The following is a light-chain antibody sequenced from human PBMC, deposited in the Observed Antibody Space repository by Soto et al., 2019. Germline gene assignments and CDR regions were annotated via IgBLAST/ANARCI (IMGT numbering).Light chain of an antibody. CDR2: EVN. V-gene: IGLV2-8*01. CDR3: SSYAGTNNRYV. Sequence: QSALTQPPSASGSPGQSVTISCTGTGSDIGGYNFVSWYQQHPGKVPKLIIYEVNKRPSGVPDRFSGSKSGNTASLTVSGLQADDEADYYCSSYAGTNNRYVFGTGTK. CDR1: GSDIGGYNF. J-gene: IGLJ1*01.